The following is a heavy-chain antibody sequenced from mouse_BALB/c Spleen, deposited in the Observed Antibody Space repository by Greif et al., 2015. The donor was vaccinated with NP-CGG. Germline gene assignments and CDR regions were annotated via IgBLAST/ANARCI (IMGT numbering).Heavy chain of an antibody. CDR1: GYTFTSYW. D-gene: IGHD2-10*02. CDR3: SRGYGNYYYTMDY. V-gene: IGHV1-55*01. Sequence: VQLQQSGAELVKPGASVKMSCKASGYTFTSYWINWVKQRPGQGLEWIGDIYPGRGITNYNEKFKSKATLTLDTSSSTAYMQLSSLTSEDSAVYYCSRGYGNYYYTMDYWGQGTSVTVSS. CDR2: IYPGRGIT. J-gene: IGHJ4*01.